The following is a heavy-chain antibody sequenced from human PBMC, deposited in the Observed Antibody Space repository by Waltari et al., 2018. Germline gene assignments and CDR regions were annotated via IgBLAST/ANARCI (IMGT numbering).Heavy chain of an antibody. Sequence: QVQLQQWGAGLLKPSETLSLTCAVYGGSFSGYYWSWIRQPPGKGLEWIGEINHSGSTNYNPSLKSRVTISVDTSKNQFSLKLSSVTAADTAVHYCARQGQYCSGGSCYPTNYFDYWGQGTLVTVSS. CDR3: ARQGQYCSGGSCYPTNYFDY. V-gene: IGHV4-34*01. J-gene: IGHJ4*02. CDR1: GGSFSGYY. CDR2: INHSGST. D-gene: IGHD2-15*01.